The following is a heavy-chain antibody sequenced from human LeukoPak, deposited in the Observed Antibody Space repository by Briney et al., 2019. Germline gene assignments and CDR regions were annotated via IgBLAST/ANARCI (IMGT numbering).Heavy chain of an antibody. V-gene: IGHV1-18*01. J-gene: IGHJ3*02. CDR3: ARDRWAMTTVVKSAFDI. CDR2: ISAYNGNT. D-gene: IGHD4-23*01. CDR1: GYTFTSYG. Sequence: ASVKVSCKASGYTFTSYGISWVRQAPGQGLEWMGWISAYNGNTNYAQKLQGRVTTTTDTSTSTAYMELRSLRSDDTAVYYCARDRWAMTTVVKSAFDIWGQGTMVTVSS.